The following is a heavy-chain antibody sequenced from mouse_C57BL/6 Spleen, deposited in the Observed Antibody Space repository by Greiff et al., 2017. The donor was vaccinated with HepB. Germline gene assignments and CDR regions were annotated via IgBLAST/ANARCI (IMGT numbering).Heavy chain of an antibody. Sequence: VQLQQSGAELVRPGASVTLSCKASGYTFTDYEMNWVKQTPVHGLEWIGAIDPETGGTAYNQKFKGKAILTADKSSSTAYMELRSLTSEDSAVYYCTRIPTARYYYGRSYGAYWGQGTLVTVSA. D-gene: IGHD1-1*01. CDR3: TRIPTARYYYGRSYGAY. J-gene: IGHJ3*01. CDR1: GYTFTDYE. V-gene: IGHV1-15*01. CDR2: IDPETGGT.